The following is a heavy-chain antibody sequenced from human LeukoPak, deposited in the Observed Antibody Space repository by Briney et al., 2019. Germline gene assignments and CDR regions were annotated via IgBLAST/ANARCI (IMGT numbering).Heavy chain of an antibody. Sequence: ASVKVSCKASGYTFTNYYIHWVRQAPGQGLEWMGITDPIGGSTNYAQKFQGRVTITADKSTSTAYMELSSLRSEDTAVYYCASNDNHHQLIVATSFHYFDYWGQGTLVTVSS. CDR1: GYTFTNYY. V-gene: IGHV1-46*01. CDR3: ASNDNHHQLIVATSFHYFDY. D-gene: IGHD5-12*01. CDR2: TDPIGGST. J-gene: IGHJ4*02.